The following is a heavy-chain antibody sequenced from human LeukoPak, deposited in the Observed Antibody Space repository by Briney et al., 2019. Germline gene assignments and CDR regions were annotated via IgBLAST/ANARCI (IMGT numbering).Heavy chain of an antibody. V-gene: IGHV3-21*01. CDR2: ISSSSSYI. CDR3: ARDKCSGGSCCLYFDY. CDR1: GFTFSSYS. Sequence: GGSLRLSCAASGFTFSSYSMNWVRQAPGKGLEWVSSISSSSSYIYYADSVKGRFTISRDNAKNSLYLQMNSLRAEDTAVYYCARDKCSGGSCCLYFDYWGQGTLVTVSS. J-gene: IGHJ4*02. D-gene: IGHD2-15*01.